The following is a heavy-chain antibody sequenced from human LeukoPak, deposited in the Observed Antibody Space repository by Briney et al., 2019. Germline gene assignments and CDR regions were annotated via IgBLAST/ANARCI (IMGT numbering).Heavy chain of an antibody. J-gene: IGHJ4*02. CDR1: GGSISSSSYY. V-gene: IGHV4-39*07. CDR2: INHSGST. CDR3: ARRRYDYVWGSYRPRGGYFDY. Sequence: SETLSLTCTVSGGSISSSSYYWSWIRQPPGKGLEWIGEINHSGSTNYNPSLKSRVTISVDTSKNQFSLKLSSVTAADTAVYYCARRRYDYVWGSYRPRGGYFDYWGQGTLVTVSS. D-gene: IGHD3-16*02.